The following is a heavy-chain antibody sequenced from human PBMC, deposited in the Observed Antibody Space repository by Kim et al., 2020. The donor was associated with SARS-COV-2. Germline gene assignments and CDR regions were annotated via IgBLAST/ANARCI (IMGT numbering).Heavy chain of an antibody. Sequence: SETLSLTCTVSGGSISSGGYYWSWIRQHPGKGLEWIGYIYYSGSTYYNPSLKSRVTISVDTSKNQFSLKLSSVTAADTAVYYCARGSSVAGDYVNPDYWGQGTLVTVSS. D-gene: IGHD4-17*01. CDR3: ARGSSVAGDYVNPDY. CDR2: IYYSGST. J-gene: IGHJ4*02. V-gene: IGHV4-31*03. CDR1: GGSISSGGYY.